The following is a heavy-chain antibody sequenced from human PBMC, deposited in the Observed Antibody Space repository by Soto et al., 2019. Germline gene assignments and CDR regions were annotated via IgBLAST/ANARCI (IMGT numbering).Heavy chain of an antibody. J-gene: IGHJ4*02. V-gene: IGHV4-34*01. CDR3: ARIGVPLGSGSYYNPNYFDY. D-gene: IGHD3-10*01. CDR1: GGSFSGYY. CDR2: INHSGST. Sequence: SETLSLTCAVYGGSFSGYYWSWIRQPPGKGLEWIGEINHSGSTNYNPSLKSRVTISVDTSKNQFSLKLSSVTAADTAVYYCARIGVPLGSGSYYNPNYFDYWGQGTLVTVSS.